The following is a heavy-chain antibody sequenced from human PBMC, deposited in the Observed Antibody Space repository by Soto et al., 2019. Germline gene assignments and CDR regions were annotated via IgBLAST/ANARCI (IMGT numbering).Heavy chain of an antibody. Sequence: DVQLVESGGGLVQPGRSLRLSCAASGFTFDDYAMHWVRQAPGKGLEWVSGISWNSGSIGYADSVKGRFTISRDNAKSSLYLKMNSLRAEDTALYYCAKAVYCSGGSCSFFVYWGQGTLVTVSS. CDR2: ISWNSGSI. J-gene: IGHJ4*02. CDR1: GFTFDDYA. CDR3: AKAVYCSGGSCSFFVY. V-gene: IGHV3-9*01. D-gene: IGHD2-15*01.